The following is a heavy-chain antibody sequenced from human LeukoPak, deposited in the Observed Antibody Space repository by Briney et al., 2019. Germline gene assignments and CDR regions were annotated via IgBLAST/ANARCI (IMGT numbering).Heavy chain of an antibody. CDR3: VQGTRRGAITMVRGVIGESYYFDS. J-gene: IGHJ4*02. Sequence: GGSLRLSCAPSGFTFSNYGMHWVRQAPGKGLEWVAFIPYDGTNKYYADSVKGRFTISRDNSKNTLYLQMNSLRAADTALYYCVQGTRRGAITMVRGVIGESYYFDSWGQGTLVTVSS. CDR2: IPYDGTNK. CDR1: GFTFSNYG. D-gene: IGHD3-10*01. V-gene: IGHV3-30*02.